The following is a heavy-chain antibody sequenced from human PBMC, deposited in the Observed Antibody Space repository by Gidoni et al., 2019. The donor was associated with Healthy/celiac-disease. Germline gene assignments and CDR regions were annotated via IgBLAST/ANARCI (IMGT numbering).Heavy chain of an antibody. V-gene: IGHV3-30*03. D-gene: IGHD1-7*01. CDR2: ISYGGSNE. J-gene: IGHJ4*02. CDR3: ASHEGKWNYDLAFDY. CDR1: GFTFSIYG. Sequence: QVQLVESGGGVVQPGRSLRLSCAASGFTFSIYGMHWVRRAPGKGREWVAVISYGGSNEYYADSVKVRFTISRDNSKNTLYLQMNSLRGEDTAVYYCASHEGKWNYDLAFDYWGQGTLVTVSS.